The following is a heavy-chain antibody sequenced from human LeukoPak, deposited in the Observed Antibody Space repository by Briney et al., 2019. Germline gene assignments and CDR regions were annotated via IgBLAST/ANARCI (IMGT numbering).Heavy chain of an antibody. CDR3: ARAWRIVGATTFDY. CDR2: ISAYNGNT. V-gene: IGHV1-18*01. J-gene: IGHJ4*02. D-gene: IGHD1-26*01. CDR1: GYTFTSYG. Sequence: ASVKVSCKASGYTFTSYGISWVRQAPGQGLEWTGWISAYNGNTNYAQKLQGRVTMTTDTSTSTAYMELRSLRSGDTAVYYCARAWRIVGATTFDYWGQGTLVTVSS.